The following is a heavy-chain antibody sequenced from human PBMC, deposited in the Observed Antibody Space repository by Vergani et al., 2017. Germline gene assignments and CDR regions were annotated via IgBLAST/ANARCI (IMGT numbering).Heavy chain of an antibody. CDR3: ASDTHSGERADR. V-gene: IGHV4-59*02. J-gene: IGHJ5*02. D-gene: IGHD6-19*01. CDR2: IHYSENT. Sequence: QVKLQESGPGLVKPSETLSLICTVSGTSVNSYYWSWIRQPPGKGLEWIGSIHYSENTNYNPSLKTRVTISVDTSKNQFSLTLTSVTAADTAVYYCASDTHSGERADRRGQGIL. CDR1: GTSVNSYY.